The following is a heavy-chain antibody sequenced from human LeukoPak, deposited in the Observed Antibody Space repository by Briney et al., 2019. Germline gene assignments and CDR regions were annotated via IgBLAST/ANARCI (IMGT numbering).Heavy chain of an antibody. CDR3: AKAHYDSSGPFDY. D-gene: IGHD3-22*01. CDR1: RFTFSSYA. V-gene: IGHV3-23*01. J-gene: IGHJ4*02. Sequence: PGESLRLSCAASRFTFSSYAMSWVRQAPGKGLEWVSGISGSGGSTYYADSVKGRFTISRDNSKNTLYLQMNSLRAEDTAVYYCAKAHYDSSGPFDYWGQGTLVTVSS. CDR2: ISGSGGST.